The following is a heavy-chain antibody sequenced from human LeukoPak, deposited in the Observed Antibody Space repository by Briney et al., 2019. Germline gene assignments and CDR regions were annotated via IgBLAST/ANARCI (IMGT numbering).Heavy chain of an antibody. J-gene: IGHJ4*02. V-gene: IGHV4-30-4*01. CDR3: ARGSMVRGVKWSEFDY. CDR2: IYYSGST. Sequence: PLQTLSLTCTVSGGSISSGDYYWSWIRQPPGKGLEWIGYIYYSGSTYYNPSLKSRVTISVDTSKNQFSLKLSSVTAADTAVYYCARGSMVRGVKWSEFDYWGQGTLVTVSS. CDR1: GGSISSGDYY. D-gene: IGHD3-10*01.